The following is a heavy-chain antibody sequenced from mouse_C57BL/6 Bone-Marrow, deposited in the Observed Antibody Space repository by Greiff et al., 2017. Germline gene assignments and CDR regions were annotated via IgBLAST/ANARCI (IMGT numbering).Heavy chain of an antibody. D-gene: IGHD1-1*01. V-gene: IGHV1-55*01. J-gene: IGHJ4*01. CDR3: ATTVVAYYAMDY. Sequence: QVQLQQPGAELVKPGASVKMSCKASGYTFTCYWITWVKQRPGQGLEWIGDIYPGSGSTNYNEKFKSKATLTVDTSSSTAYMQLSSLTSEDSSVYYCATTVVAYYAMDYWGQGTSVTVSS. CDR1: GYTFTCYW. CDR2: IYPGSGST.